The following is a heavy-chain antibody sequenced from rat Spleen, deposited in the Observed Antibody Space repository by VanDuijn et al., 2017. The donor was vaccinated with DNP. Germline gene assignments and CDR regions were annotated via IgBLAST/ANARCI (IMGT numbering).Heavy chain of an antibody. D-gene: IGHD1-10*01. CDR2: ITYDGGGT. CDR3: ARPIYNNHGGFAY. CDR1: GFTFSNYG. Sequence: EVQLVETGGGLVQPGRSLKLSCVASGFTFSNYGMAWVRQAPTKGLEWVAYITYDGGGTYYRDSVKGRFTISRDNAKSTLYLQMNSLRSEDMATYYCARPIYNNHGGFAYWGQGTLVTVSS. J-gene: IGHJ3*01. V-gene: IGHV5-29*01.